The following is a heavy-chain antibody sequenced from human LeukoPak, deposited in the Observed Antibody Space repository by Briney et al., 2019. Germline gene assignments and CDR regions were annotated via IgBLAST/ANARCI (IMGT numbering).Heavy chain of an antibody. J-gene: IGHJ1*01. Sequence: SETLSLTCTVSGGSISSYYWSWIRQPPGKGLEWIGYIYYSGSTNYNPSLKSRVTISVDTSKNQISLKLSSVTAADTAVYYCARELRYSSGFQHWGQGTLVTVSS. CDR3: ARELRYSSGFQH. V-gene: IGHV4-59*01. CDR1: GGSISSYY. CDR2: IYYSGST. D-gene: IGHD3-9*01.